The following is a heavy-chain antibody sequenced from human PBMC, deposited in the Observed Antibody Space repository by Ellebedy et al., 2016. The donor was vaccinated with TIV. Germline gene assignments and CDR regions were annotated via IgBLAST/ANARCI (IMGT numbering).Heavy chain of an antibody. Sequence: GESLKISXKGTGYRFSSHWISWVRQMPGRGLEWVARIDPSDPSGSYTSYSPSFQGHVTISVDKSINTAYLQWSSLKASDTAMYYCARHELGSNAAFDYWGQGTLVTVSS. CDR1: GYRFSSHW. CDR2: IDPSDPSGSYT. J-gene: IGHJ4*02. V-gene: IGHV5-10-1*01. CDR3: ARHELGSNAAFDY. D-gene: IGHD7-27*01.